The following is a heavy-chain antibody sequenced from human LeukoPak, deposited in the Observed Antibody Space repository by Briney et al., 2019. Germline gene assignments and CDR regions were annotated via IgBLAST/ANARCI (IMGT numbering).Heavy chain of an antibody. CDR3: ATMIVEVIARDY. CDR2: ISGSGGST. D-gene: IGHD3-22*01. V-gene: IGHV3-23*01. J-gene: IGHJ4*02. Sequence: ETLSLTCTVSGGSITSSSYYWGWIRQPPGKGLEWVSAISGSGGSTYYADSVKGRFTISRDNSKNTLYMQMNSLRAEDTAVYYCATMIVEVIARDYWGQGTLVTVSS. CDR1: GGSITSSSYY.